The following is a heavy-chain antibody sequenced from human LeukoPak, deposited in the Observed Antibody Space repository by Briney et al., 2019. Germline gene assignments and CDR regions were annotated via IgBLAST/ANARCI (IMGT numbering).Heavy chain of an antibody. CDR1: GFSFTMYG. J-gene: IGHJ1*01. V-gene: IGHV3-30*18. Sequence: GGSLRLSCAASGFSFTMYGMHWVRQAPGKGLEWVAVRSDDGSAQHYADSVRGRFTISRDNSKNTLSLQMNSLRPEDTAMYFCAKDRDPYSSGTWDSWGQGTLVIVSS. CDR2: RSDDGSAQ. CDR3: AKDRDPYSSGTWDS. D-gene: IGHD3-22*01.